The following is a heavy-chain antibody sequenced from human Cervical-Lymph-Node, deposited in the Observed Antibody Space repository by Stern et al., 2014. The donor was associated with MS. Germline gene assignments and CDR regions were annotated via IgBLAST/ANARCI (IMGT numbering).Heavy chain of an antibody. CDR1: GYSFMYHW. Sequence: VQLGQSGLELKKPGESLKISCKGSGYSFMYHWIAWVRQMPGKGLEWMGVIYVGNSETRYSPSFRGQVTISADKSISTAYLQWTSLKASDSAMYYCARPFGDDSLWYFDLWGRGTMVSVSS. V-gene: IGHV5-51*03. CDR3: ARPFGDDSLWYFDL. D-gene: IGHD4-17*01. J-gene: IGHJ2*01. CDR2: IYVGNSET.